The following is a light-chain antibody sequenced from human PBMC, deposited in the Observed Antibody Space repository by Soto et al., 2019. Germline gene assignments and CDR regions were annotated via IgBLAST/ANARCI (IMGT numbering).Light chain of an antibody. CDR1: QSVSSN. J-gene: IGKJ2*01. V-gene: IGKV3-15*01. CDR2: GAF. Sequence: EILMTQSPVTLSVSPGERATLSCRASQSVSSNLAWYQQKPGQAPSLLIYGAFTRATGIPARFSGTGSGTEFTLTISSLQSEDFAVYYCQHYGKSMYTFGQGTKLEIK. CDR3: QHYGKSMYT.